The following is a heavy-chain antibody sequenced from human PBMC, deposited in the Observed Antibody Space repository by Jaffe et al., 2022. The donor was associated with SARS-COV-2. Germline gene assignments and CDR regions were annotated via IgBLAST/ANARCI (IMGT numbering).Heavy chain of an antibody. Sequence: EVQLVESGGGLVQPGRSLRLSCAASGFTFDDYAMHWVRQAPGKGLEWVSGISWNSGSIGYADSVKGRFTISRDNAKNSLYLQMNSLRAEDTALYYCAKVGVRSTSSGSGREADYWGQGTLVTVSS. V-gene: IGHV3-9*01. CDR2: ISWNSGSI. CDR3: AKVGVRSTSSGSGREADY. J-gene: IGHJ4*02. CDR1: GFTFDDYA. D-gene: IGHD2-2*01.